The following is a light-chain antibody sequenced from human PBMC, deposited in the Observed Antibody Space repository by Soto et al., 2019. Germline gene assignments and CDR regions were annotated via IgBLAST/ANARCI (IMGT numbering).Light chain of an antibody. CDR3: QQYHWAPDT. CDR2: SAS. Sequence: EIVMTQSPATLSVSPGERATLSCRASQSISTNLAWYQQKPGQAPRLPIYSASTRASGIPDRFSGSGSGTDFTLTVSRLEPEDFAMYYCQQYHWAPDTFGQGTRLEN. V-gene: IGKV3-15*01. J-gene: IGKJ5*01. CDR1: QSISTN.